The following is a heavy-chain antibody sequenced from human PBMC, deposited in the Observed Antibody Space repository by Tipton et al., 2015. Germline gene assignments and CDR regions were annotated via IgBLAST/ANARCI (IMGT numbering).Heavy chain of an antibody. CDR2: IYHVGST. Sequence: TLSLTCVVSGDSISGPNWWSWVRQPPGKGLEWIGEIYHVGSTNYNPSLNSRVAISIDRSKNQFSLKLTSVTAADTAVYYCACQDYDSLTRDYQTVDYWGQGTLVTVSS. J-gene: IGHJ4*02. CDR3: ACQDYDSLTRDYQTVDY. D-gene: IGHD3-9*01. V-gene: IGHV4-4*02. CDR1: GDSISGPNW.